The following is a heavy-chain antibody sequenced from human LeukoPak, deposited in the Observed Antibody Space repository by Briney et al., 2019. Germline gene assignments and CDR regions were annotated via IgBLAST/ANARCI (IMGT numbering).Heavy chain of an antibody. CDR3: ARRATTERGSSYGLDY. CDR2: ISSSGSTI. V-gene: IGHV3-48*03. D-gene: IGHD5-18*01. CDR1: GFTFSSYE. J-gene: IGHJ4*02. Sequence: GGSLRLSCAASGFTFSSYEMNWVRQAPGKGLEWVSYISSSGSTIYYADSVKGRFTISRDNAKNSLYLQMNSLRAEDTAVYCARRATTERGSSYGLDYWGQGTLVTVSS.